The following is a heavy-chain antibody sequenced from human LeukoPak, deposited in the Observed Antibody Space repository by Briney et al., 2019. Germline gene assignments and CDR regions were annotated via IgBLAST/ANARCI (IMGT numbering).Heavy chain of an antibody. CDR3: ARGPWGSSWYYYYYYMDV. CDR1: GGSFSGYY. J-gene: IGHJ6*03. D-gene: IGHD6-13*01. V-gene: IGHV4-34*01. Sequence: SETLSLTCAVYGGSFSGYYWSWIRQPPGEGLEWMGEINHSGSTNYNPSLKSRVTISVDTSKNQFSLKLSSVTAADTAVYYCARGPWGSSWYYYYYYMDVWGKGTTVTVSS. CDR2: INHSGST.